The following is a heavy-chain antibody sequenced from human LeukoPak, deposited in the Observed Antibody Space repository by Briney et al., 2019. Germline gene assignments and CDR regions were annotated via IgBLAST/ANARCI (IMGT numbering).Heavy chain of an antibody. J-gene: IGHJ4*02. Sequence: GGSLRLSCAASGFTVSSNYMSWVRQAPGKGLEWISVIYSGGSTYYADSVKGRFTISRDNSKNTLYLQMNSLRAADTAVYYCARDKGTSYLSSFDYWGQGTLVTVSS. CDR3: ARDKGTSYLSSFDY. V-gene: IGHV3-53*05. CDR2: IYSGGST. D-gene: IGHD6-6*01. CDR1: GFTVSSNY.